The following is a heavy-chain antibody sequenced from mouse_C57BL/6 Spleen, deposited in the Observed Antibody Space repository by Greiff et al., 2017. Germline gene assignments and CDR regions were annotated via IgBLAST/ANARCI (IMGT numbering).Heavy chain of an antibody. J-gene: IGHJ4*01. CDR2: IYPRSGNT. CDR3: ARPPYGSDAMDY. V-gene: IGHV1-81*01. CDR1: GYTFTSYG. Sequence: VQLVESGAELARPGASVKLSCKASGYTFTSYGISWVKQRTGQGLEWIGEIYPRSGNTYYNEKFKGKATLTADKSSSTAYMELRSLTSEDSAVYFCARPPYGSDAMDYWGQGTSVTVSS. D-gene: IGHD2-2*01.